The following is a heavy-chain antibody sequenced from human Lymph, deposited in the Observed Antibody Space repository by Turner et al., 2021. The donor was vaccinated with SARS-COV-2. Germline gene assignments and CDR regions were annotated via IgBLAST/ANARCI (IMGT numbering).Heavy chain of an antibody. J-gene: IGHJ4*02. CDR2: ITFTSSYI. Sequence: EVQLVESGGGLVKPGGSLRLPGAASGITFSSYSMNWVREAPGKGLEWVSSITFTSSYIYYADSVKGRFTISRDNAKNSLYLQMNSLRAEDTAVYYCARGPPDFPYYFDYWGQGTLVTVSS. D-gene: IGHD2-21*02. CDR3: ARGPPDFPYYFDY. V-gene: IGHV3-21*01. CDR1: GITFSSYS.